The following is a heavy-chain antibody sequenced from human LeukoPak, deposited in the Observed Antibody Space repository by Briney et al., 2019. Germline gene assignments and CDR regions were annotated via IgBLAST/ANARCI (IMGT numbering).Heavy chain of an antibody. J-gene: IGHJ4*02. CDR3: AKRPSDYGDYVTYFDY. CDR2: ISDDGRNK. V-gene: IGHV3-30*18. Sequence: GGSLTLSCAASGFSFSSYGMHWVRQAPGKEMEWVGVISDDGRNKKYADSVKGRFTISRDNSKDTLYLQMNSLRDEDTAVYYCAKRPSDYGDYVTYFDYWGQGTLGTVSS. D-gene: IGHD4-17*01. CDR1: GFSFSSYG.